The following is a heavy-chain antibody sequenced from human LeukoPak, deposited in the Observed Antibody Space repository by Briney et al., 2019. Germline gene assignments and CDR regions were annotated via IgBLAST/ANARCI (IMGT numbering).Heavy chain of an antibody. V-gene: IGHV4-30-2*01. CDR3: ARDLGSYLGFGY. D-gene: IGHD1-26*01. CDR2: IYHSGST. CDR1: GGSISSGGYS. J-gene: IGHJ4*02. Sequence: SQTLSLTCAVSGGSISSGGYSWSWIRQPPGKGLEWLGYIYHSGSTYYNPSLKSRVTISVDRSKNQFSLKLSSVTAADTAVYYCARDLGSYLGFGYWSQGTLVTVSS.